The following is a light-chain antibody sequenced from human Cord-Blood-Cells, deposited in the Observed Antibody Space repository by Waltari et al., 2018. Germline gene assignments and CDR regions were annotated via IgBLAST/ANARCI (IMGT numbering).Light chain of an antibody. J-gene: IGKJ4*01. CDR2: GAS. Sequence: IVMTQYPSTLSVSPGARATLSCRAGQSVSSNLAWYQQKPGQAPRLLIYGASAMATDIPARFRGSGSGADCTLTISSLQSEDYADYYCQQYNNLPAFGGGTKVEIK. CDR3: QQYNNLPA. V-gene: IGKV3-15*01. CDR1: QSVSSN.